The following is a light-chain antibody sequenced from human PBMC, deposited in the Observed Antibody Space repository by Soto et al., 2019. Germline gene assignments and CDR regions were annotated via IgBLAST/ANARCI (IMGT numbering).Light chain of an antibody. J-gene: IGKJ4*01. CDR2: DAS. Sequence: EIVLTQSPATLSLSPGERATLSCRASQSVSSYLAWYQQKPGQAPRLLIYDASNRASGIPDRFSGSGSGTDFTLTISGLEPDDFAVYYCQQRGNWPPGLHFGGGTKVAIK. CDR3: QQRGNWPPGLH. CDR1: QSVSSY. V-gene: IGKV3-11*01.